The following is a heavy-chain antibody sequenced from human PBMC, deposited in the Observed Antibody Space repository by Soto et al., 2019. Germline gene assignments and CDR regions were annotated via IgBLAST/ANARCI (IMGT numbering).Heavy chain of an antibody. CDR1: GFTFSSYA. CDR2: ISGSGGST. Sequence: GGSLRLSCAASGFTFSSYAMSWVRQAPGKGLEWVSAISGSGGSTYYADSVKGRFTISRDNSKNTLYLQMNSLRAEDTAVYYCAKVSPTGPLSYYYHYYMDVWGKGTTVTVSS. V-gene: IGHV3-23*01. CDR3: AKVSPTGPLSYYYHYYMDV. J-gene: IGHJ6*03. D-gene: IGHD4-4*01.